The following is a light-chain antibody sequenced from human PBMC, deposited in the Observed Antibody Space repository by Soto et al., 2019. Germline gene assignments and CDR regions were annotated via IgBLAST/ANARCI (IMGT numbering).Light chain of an antibody. V-gene: IGKV3-20*01. J-gene: IGKJ5*01. CDR3: QQFDDSVT. Sequence: EIVLTQSPGTLSLSPGEGATLSCRASQSVSSKLAWYQQKPGQAPRPLIYGASDRATGTPDRFSGSGSGTDFTLTISRLEPEDSAVYYCQQFDDSVTFGQGTRLEIK. CDR1: QSVSSK. CDR2: GAS.